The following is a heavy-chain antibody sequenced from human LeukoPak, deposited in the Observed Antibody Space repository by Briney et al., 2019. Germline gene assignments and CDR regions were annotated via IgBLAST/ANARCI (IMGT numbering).Heavy chain of an antibody. CDR2: ISSSGSTI. V-gene: IGHV3-48*03. D-gene: IGHD3-10*02. CDR3: AELGITMIGGV. CDR1: GFTFATYG. Sequence: GGSLRLSCAASGFTFATYGMNWVRQAPGKGLEWVSYISSSGSTIYYADSVKGRFTISRDNAKNSLYLQMNSLRAEDTAVYYCAELGITMIGGVWGKGTTVTISS. J-gene: IGHJ6*04.